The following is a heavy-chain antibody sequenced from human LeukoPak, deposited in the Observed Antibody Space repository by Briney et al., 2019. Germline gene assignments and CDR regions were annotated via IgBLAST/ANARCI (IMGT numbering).Heavy chain of an antibody. D-gene: IGHD3-10*01. CDR2: IYYSGST. CDR1: GGSISSSSYY. J-gene: IGHJ4*02. V-gene: IGHV4-39*07. CDR3: ARDRSWGYPGELDY. Sequence: PSESLSLTCTVSGGSISSSSYYWGWIRQPPGKGLEWIGSIYYSGSTYYNPSLKSRVTISVDTSKNQFSLKLSSVTAADTAVYYCARDRSWGYPGELDYWGQGTLVTVSS.